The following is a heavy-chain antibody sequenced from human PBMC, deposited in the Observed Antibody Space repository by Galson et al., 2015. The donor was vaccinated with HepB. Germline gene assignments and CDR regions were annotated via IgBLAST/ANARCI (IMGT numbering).Heavy chain of an antibody. J-gene: IGHJ5*02. CDR1: GFSFNIYN. D-gene: IGHD3-10*01. V-gene: IGHV3-21*01. CDR3: ARDYRPDFGSGSYYPSWFDP. CDR2: ISSAGNSI. Sequence: SLRLSCAASGFSFNIYNMNWVRQAPGKGLEWVSSISSAGNSIYYADSLKGRFTIYRDNTKNFLFLQMNNLGAEDTAVYYCARDYRPDFGSGSYYPSWFDPWGQGTLVTVSS.